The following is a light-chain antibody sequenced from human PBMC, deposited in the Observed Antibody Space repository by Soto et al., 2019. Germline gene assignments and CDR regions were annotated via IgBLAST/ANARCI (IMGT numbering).Light chain of an antibody. CDR2: KAS. J-gene: IGKJ2*01. CDR3: PQYNSYSGVYT. Sequence: DIQMTQSPSTLSASVGDRVTITCRASQSISSWLAWYQQKPGKAPKLLIYKASSLESGVPSRFSGSGSGTEFTLTISSLQADDFATYYCPQYNSYSGVYTFGQGTKLEIK. CDR1: QSISSW. V-gene: IGKV1-5*03.